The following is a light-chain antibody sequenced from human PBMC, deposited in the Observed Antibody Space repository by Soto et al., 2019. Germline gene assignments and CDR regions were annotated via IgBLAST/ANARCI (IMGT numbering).Light chain of an antibody. Sequence: VLTQSPGTLSLSPGGRAPLSFRASQSVSSNLAWYQQKPGQAPRLLIYGASTRATGIPDRFSGSGSGTDFTLTISRLEPEDFAVYYCQQYGSSGTFGQGTKVDIK. CDR2: GAS. CDR1: QSVSSN. V-gene: IGKV3-20*01. CDR3: QQYGSSGT. J-gene: IGKJ1*01.